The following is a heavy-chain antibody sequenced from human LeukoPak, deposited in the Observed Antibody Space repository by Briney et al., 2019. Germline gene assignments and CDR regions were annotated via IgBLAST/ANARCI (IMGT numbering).Heavy chain of an antibody. CDR3: VKSPSDGLDV. Sequence: GGSLRLSCSASGFTFSIYPMHWVRQAPGKGLEYVSTIFTNGDTTSYAASVKGRFTTSRDDSKNTLYLQMSSLRPEDTAVYYCVKSPSDGLDVWGQGATVTVSS. V-gene: IGHV3-64D*09. CDR1: GFTFSIYP. J-gene: IGHJ6*02. CDR2: IFTNGDTT.